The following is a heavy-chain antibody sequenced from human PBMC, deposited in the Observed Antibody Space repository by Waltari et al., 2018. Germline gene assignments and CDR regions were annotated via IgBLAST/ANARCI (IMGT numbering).Heavy chain of an antibody. Sequence: QVHLVQSGAEVKKPGASVKVSCKASGYTFTGYYIQWVRRAPGQGFEWIGRINPNRGDTNYAQKFQRRVTLTSYTSITTAYMELSSLKSDDTSVYYCARDLGSDYGNRDYWGQGTLVTVPS. CDR1: GYTFTGYY. V-gene: IGHV1-2*06. J-gene: IGHJ4*02. CDR2: INPNRGDT. CDR3: ARDLGSDYGNRDY. D-gene: IGHD4-17*01.